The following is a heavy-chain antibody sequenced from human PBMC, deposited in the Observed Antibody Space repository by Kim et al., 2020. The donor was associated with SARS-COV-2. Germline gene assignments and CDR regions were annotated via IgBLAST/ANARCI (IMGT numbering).Heavy chain of an antibody. CDR1: GYTFTSYG. CDR3: ARDPETELLYGGDYFDY. J-gene: IGHJ4*02. V-gene: IGHV1-18*04. Sequence: ASVKVSCKASGYTFTSYGISWVRQAPGQGLEWMGWISAYNGNTNYAQKLQGRVTMTTDTSTSTAYMELRSLRSDDTAVYYCARDPETELLYGGDYFDYWGQGTLVTVSS. CDR2: ISAYNGNT. D-gene: IGHD1-26*01.